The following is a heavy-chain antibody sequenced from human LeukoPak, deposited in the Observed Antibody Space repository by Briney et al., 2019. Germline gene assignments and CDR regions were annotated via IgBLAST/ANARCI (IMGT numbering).Heavy chain of an antibody. Sequence: PGGSLRLSCAASGFTFSSYGRHWLRQAPGKGLEGVAVISYDGSNKYYEDSGKGRFTISRDNSKHTLYLQMNSLRAEDTAVYYCAKDKRDYGGNMIDTVFDYWGQGTLVTVSS. CDR3: AKDKRDYGGNMIDTVFDY. CDR2: ISYDGSNK. D-gene: IGHD4-23*01. CDR1: GFTFSSYG. V-gene: IGHV3-30*18. J-gene: IGHJ4*02.